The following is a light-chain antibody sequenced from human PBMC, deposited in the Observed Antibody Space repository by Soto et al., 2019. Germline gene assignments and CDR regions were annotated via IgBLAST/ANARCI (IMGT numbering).Light chain of an antibody. CDR2: GAS. CDR1: RGVSRN. CDR3: QQFNNWPLT. Sequence: EIVMTQSPATLSVSPGERATLSCRASRGVSRNLAWYQQKPGQAPRLLIFGASTRATGIPARFSAGGSGTEFTLIISSLQSEDFAVYYCQQFNNWPLTFGGGTKVEIK. V-gene: IGKV3-15*01. J-gene: IGKJ4*01.